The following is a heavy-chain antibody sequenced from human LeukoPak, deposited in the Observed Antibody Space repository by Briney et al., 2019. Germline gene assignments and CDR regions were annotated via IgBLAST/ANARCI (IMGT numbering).Heavy chain of an antibody. D-gene: IGHD3-3*01. CDR3: AHESGYFDY. Sequence: SGPTLVNPTQTLTLTCTFSGFSLTTGRVGVGWIRQPPGKALEWLALIYWDDDKRYSPSLKSRLTVTKDTSKNQVVLTMTNTDPVDTATYFCAHESGYFDYWGQGTLVTVSS. CDR1: GFSLTTGRVG. CDR2: IYWDDDK. J-gene: IGHJ4*02. V-gene: IGHV2-5*02.